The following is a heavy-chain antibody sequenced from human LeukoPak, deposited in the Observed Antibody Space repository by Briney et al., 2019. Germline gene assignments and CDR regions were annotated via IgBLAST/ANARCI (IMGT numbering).Heavy chain of an antibody. CDR3: ARNLYSSSWQQNEDAFDI. D-gene: IGHD6-13*01. CDR1: GYSISSGYY. CDR2: IYHSGST. V-gene: IGHV4-38-2*02. Sequence: SETLSLTCTVSGYSISSGYYWGWIRQPPGKGLEWIGSIYHSGSTYYNPSLKSRVTISVDTSKNQFSLKLSSVTAADTAVYYCARNLYSSSWQQNEDAFDIWGQGTMVTVSS. J-gene: IGHJ3*02.